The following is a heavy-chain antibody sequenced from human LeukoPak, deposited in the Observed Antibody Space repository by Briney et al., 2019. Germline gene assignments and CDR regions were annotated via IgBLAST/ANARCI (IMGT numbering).Heavy chain of an antibody. CDR3: ARDQSVRLLQTSSTYFKHVFAI. CDR2: ISAYNGNT. CDR1: GYTFTNYG. V-gene: IGHV1-18*01. Sequence: ASVKVSCKTSGYTFTNYGISWVRQAPGLWLEWIVWISAYNGNTNYAQKVQGRVTMTTDTSTSTAYMELRSLRFDDTAVYYCARDQSVRLLQTSSTYFKHVFAIWGQGSMVTVSS. J-gene: IGHJ3*02. D-gene: IGHD6-13*01.